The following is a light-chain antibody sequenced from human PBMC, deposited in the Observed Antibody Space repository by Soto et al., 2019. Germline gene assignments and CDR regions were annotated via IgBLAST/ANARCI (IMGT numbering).Light chain of an antibody. CDR2: GAS. V-gene: IGKV3-15*01. Sequence: EIVMTQSPATLSVSPGERATLSCRASQSVSSNLAWYQQKPGQGPRLLIYGASTRATSIPARFSGSGSGTEFTLTISSLQSEDFAVYYCQQYNNWPPWTFGQGTKVEIK. CDR3: QQYNNWPPWT. J-gene: IGKJ1*01. CDR1: QSVSSN.